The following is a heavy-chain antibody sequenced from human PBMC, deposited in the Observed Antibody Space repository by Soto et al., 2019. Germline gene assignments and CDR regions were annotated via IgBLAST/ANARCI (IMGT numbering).Heavy chain of an antibody. CDR3: AEDLTGTTGG. V-gene: IGHV3-48*03. CDR1: GFTFSRHE. D-gene: IGHD1-7*01. Sequence: EVQLVESGGGLVQPGGSLRLSCAAFGFTFSRHEMNWVRQAPGKGLQWVSYISISGDTKRYADSVKGRFTISRDNAKNSLLLQMNSLRVEDTAVYYCAEDLTGTTGGWGQGILVTVSS. CDR2: ISISGDTK. J-gene: IGHJ4*02.